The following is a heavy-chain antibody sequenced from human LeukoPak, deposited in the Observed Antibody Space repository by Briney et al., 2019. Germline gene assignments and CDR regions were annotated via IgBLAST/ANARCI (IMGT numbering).Heavy chain of an antibody. CDR3: VRDLTIVGVAQVHH. J-gene: IGHJ5*02. CDR1: GLTFSIYP. Sequence: GGCLRLSCTAAGLTFSIYPLNWVRQAPWKGLEWMYYISTNSGTIWYADSVKGRFSISRDNAKNSLFLHMNSLRAEDTAVYYCVRDLTIVGVAQVHHWGQGTLVTVSS. D-gene: IGHD1-26*01. CDR2: ISTNSGTI. V-gene: IGHV3-48*01.